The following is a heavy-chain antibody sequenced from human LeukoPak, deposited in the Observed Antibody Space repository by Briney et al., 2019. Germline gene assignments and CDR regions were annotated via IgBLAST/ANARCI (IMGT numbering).Heavy chain of an antibody. CDR2: IKEDGSEK. CDR1: RFTFSNYW. Sequence: PGGSLRLSCAASRFTFSNYWMSWVRQAPGKGLEWVANIKEDGSEKYYADSVKGRFTISRDNAKNSLYLQMNSLRAEDSAVYYCARDLGGGPPGYWGQGTLVTVSS. V-gene: IGHV3-7*01. CDR3: ARDLGGGPPGY. D-gene: IGHD4-23*01. J-gene: IGHJ4*02.